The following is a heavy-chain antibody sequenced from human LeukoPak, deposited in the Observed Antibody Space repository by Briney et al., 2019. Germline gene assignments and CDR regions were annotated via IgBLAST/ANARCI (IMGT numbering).Heavy chain of an antibody. CDR2: IDKDGTKT. CDR3: VRDSFSEGSAAFDS. J-gene: IGHJ4*02. CDR1: RFKLCYYW. Sequence: GGSLGLSCIAPRFKLCYYWMHWVRQVPGKGLVWVSRIDKDGTKTDYADSVKGRFTISRDNAKNTLFLQMTSLRPDDSAIYYCVRDSFSEGSAAFDSWGQGTLVTISS. D-gene: IGHD1-26*01. V-gene: IGHV3-74*01.